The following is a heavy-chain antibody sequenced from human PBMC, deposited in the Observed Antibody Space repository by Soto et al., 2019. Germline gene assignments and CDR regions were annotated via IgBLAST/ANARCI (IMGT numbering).Heavy chain of an antibody. CDR1: GGSIDIVDYY. J-gene: IGHJ5*02. CDR2: VYYSGTT. D-gene: IGHD4-4*01. CDR3: ASDVIAPPNYVDP. Sequence: PSETLSLTCTVSGGSIDIVDYYCSLIRQPPGKGLEWIGYVYYSGTTNYNPFLKSRVTLSLDKSKNQFSLKMHSVTAADPAVYYCASDVIAPPNYVDPWGQGTLVNVSS. V-gene: IGHV4-61*08.